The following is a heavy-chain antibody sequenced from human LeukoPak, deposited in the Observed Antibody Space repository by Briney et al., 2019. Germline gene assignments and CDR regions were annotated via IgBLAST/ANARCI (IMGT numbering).Heavy chain of an antibody. CDR1: GYTFTGYY. V-gene: IGHV1-2*02. CDR2: INPNSGGT. CDR3: ARVKRYYDSSGYYERSFDY. Sequence: ASVKVSCKASGYTFTGYYMHWVRQAPGQGLEWMGWINPNSGGTNYAQKFQGRVTMTRDTSISTAYMELSRLRSDDTAVYYCARVKRYYDSSGYYERSFDYWGQGTLVAVSS. D-gene: IGHD3-22*01. J-gene: IGHJ4*02.